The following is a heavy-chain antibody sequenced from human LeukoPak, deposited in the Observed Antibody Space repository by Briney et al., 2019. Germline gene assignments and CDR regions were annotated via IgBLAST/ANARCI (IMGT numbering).Heavy chain of an antibody. Sequence: SETLSLTCSVSGGSISGYYWSWMPQPAGKGLEWVGPIYTSGSTNYNPSLKSRVTMSIDTSKNQFSLKLSSVTAADTAKYYSAIDSPIYWTSTSCSYDAFDIWGQRTMVTVSS. CDR1: GGSISGYY. D-gene: IGHD2-2*01. CDR3: AIDSPIYWTSTSCSYDAFDI. CDR2: IYTSGST. J-gene: IGHJ3*02. V-gene: IGHV4-4*07.